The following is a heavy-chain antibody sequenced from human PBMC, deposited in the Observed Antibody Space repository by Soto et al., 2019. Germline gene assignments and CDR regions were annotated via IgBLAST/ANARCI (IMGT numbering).Heavy chain of an antibody. D-gene: IGHD1-26*01. CDR3: ARDLKYSGNSVSYYYYGMDV. Sequence: ASVNVSCKASGYTSTSCGISWVRQAPGQGLEWMGWISAYNGNTNYAQKLQGRVTMTTDTSTSTAYMELRSLRSDDTAVYYCARDLKYSGNSVSYYYYGMDVWGQGTTVTVSS. V-gene: IGHV1-18*01. J-gene: IGHJ6*02. CDR2: ISAYNGNT. CDR1: GYTSTSCG.